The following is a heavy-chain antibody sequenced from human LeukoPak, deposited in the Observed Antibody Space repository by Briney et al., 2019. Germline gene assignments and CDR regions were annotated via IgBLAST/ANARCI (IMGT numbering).Heavy chain of an antibody. CDR2: IYYSGST. V-gene: IGHV4-59*01. CDR1: GGSISSYY. CDR3: ARDMKCDFWSGGGNWFDP. Sequence: SETLSLTCTVSGGSISSYYWSWIRQPPGKGLEWIGYIYYSGSTNYNPSLKSRVTISVDTSKNQFSLKLSSVTAADTAVYYCARDMKCDFWSGGGNWFDPWGQGTLVTVSS. J-gene: IGHJ5*02. D-gene: IGHD3-3*01.